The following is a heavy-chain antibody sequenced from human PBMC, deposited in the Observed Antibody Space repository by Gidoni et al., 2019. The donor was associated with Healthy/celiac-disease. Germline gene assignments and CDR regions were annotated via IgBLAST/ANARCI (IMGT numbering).Heavy chain of an antibody. CDR3: ARDGGSLDY. CDR2: ISYDGSNK. D-gene: IGHD1-26*01. CDR1: GFTFSSYA. J-gene: IGHJ4*02. Sequence: QVQLVESGGGVVQPGRSLRLHCAASGFTFSSYAMHWVRQAPGKGLAWVAVISYDGSNKYYADSVKGRFTISRDNSKNTLYLQMNSLRAEDTAVYYCARDGGSLDYWGQGTLVTVSS. V-gene: IGHV3-30-3*01.